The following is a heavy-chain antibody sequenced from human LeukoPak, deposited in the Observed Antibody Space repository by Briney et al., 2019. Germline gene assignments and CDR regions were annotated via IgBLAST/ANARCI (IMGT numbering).Heavy chain of an antibody. CDR1: RFTLSIDG. V-gene: IGHV3-33*01. CDR2: IWYEGSNK. J-gene: IGHJ4*02. CDR3: ARSYCFVSLLGSY. D-gene: IGHD3-22*01. Sequence: SLRLSCAAPRFTLSIDGMHWVREALHKGLERVAVIWYEGSNKYYADSVKGRFTISRDNSKNTLYLQMNSLRAEDTAVYYCARSYCFVSLLGSYWGQGTLVTVSS.